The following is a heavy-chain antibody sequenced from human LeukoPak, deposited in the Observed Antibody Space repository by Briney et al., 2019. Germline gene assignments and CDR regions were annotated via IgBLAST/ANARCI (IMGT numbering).Heavy chain of an antibody. CDR1: GFNFSSYC. CDR2: IKQDGGEK. V-gene: IGHV3-7*01. D-gene: IGHD6-6*01. J-gene: IGHJ5*02. CDR3: ARGSSNIPARDNWFDP. Sequence: GGSLRLSCAASGFNFSSYCMNWVRQAPGKGLEWVAHIKQDGGEKYYVDSVKDRFTISRDNAKNSLILQMNSLRVDDTAVYYCARGSSNIPARDNWFDPWGQGTLVTVSS.